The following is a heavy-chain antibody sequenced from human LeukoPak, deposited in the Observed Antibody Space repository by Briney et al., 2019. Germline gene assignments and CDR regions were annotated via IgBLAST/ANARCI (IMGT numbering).Heavy chain of an antibody. CDR1: GFTFGDYG. V-gene: IGHV3-49*04. CDR2: IRSKTYGGTT. D-gene: IGHD3-10*01. J-gene: IGHJ4*02. CDR3: AGSFGELTFFDY. Sequence: GRSLRLSCTTSGFTFGDYGLIWVRQAPGKGLEWVGFIRSKTYGGTTEYAASVKGRFTILRDDSKNIAYLQMNRLKTEDTAVYYCAGSFGELTFFDYWGQGTLVTVSS.